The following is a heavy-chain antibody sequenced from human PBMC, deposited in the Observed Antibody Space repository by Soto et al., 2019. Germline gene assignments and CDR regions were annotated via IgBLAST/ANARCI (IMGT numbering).Heavy chain of an antibody. D-gene: IGHD5-18*01. CDR1: GFTFSSYW. CDR2: IKQDGSEK. J-gene: IGHJ4*02. CDR3: ARGIQLWSRRGFFDY. V-gene: IGHV3-7*01. Sequence: EVQLVESGGGLVQPGGSLRLSCAASGFTFSSYWMSWVRQAPGKGLEWVANIKQDGSEKYYVDSVKGRFTISRDNAKNSLYLQMNSLRAEDTAVYYCARGIQLWSRRGFFDYWGQGTLVTGSS.